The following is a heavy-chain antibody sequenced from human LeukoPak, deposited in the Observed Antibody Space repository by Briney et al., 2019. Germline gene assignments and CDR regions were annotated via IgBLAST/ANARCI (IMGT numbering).Heavy chain of an antibody. CDR1: GFTFSSYW. Sequence: GGSLRPSCAASGFTFSSYWMSWVRQAPGKGLEWVANIKQDGSEKYYVDSVKGRFTISRDNAKNSLYLQMNSLRAEDTATYYCAREHYFYYMDGWGKGTTVTVSS. CDR2: IKQDGSEK. CDR3: AREHYFYYMDG. V-gene: IGHV3-7*01. J-gene: IGHJ6*03.